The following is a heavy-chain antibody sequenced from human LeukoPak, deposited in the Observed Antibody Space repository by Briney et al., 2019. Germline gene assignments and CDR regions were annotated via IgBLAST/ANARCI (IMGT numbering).Heavy chain of an antibody. J-gene: IGHJ4*02. CDR3: AKEGYYDSSGYAKFDY. CDR1: GFTFSSYA. Sequence: PGGSLRLSCAASGFTFSSYAMSWVRQAPGKGLEWVSAISGSGGSTYYADSVKGRFTISRDNSKNTLYLQMNSLRAEDTAVYYCAKEGYYDSSGYAKFDYWGRGTLVTVSS. D-gene: IGHD3-22*01. V-gene: IGHV3-23*01. CDR2: ISGSGGST.